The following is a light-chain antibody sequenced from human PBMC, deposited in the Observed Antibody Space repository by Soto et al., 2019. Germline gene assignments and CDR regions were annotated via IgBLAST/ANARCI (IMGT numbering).Light chain of an antibody. J-gene: IGLJ3*02. CDR2: QDN. V-gene: IGLV3-1*01. CDR1: KLGDKY. Sequence: SYELTQSPSVSVSPGQTASITCSGDKLGDKYGCWYQQKPGQSPVLVIYQDNKRPSGIPERFSGSNSGNTATLTISGTQAMDEADYYCQAWDSVTAWVFGGGTKVTVL. CDR3: QAWDSVTAWV.